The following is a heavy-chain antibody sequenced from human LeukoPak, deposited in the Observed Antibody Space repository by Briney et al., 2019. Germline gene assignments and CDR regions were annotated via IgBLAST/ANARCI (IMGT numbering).Heavy chain of an antibody. CDR1: GGTFSSYA. Sequence: SVKVSCKASGGTFSSYAISWVRQAPGQGLEWMGRIIPILGIAHYAQKFQGRVTITADKSTSTAYMELSGLRSEYTAVYYCARVGPDGLFDYWGQGTLVTVSS. V-gene: IGHV1-69*04. CDR2: IIPILGIA. D-gene: IGHD3/OR15-3a*01. CDR3: ARVGPDGLFDY. J-gene: IGHJ4*02.